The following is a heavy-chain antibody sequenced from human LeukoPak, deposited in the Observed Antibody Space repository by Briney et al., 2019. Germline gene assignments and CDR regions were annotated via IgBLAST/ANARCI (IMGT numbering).Heavy chain of an antibody. CDR2: IYHSGST. J-gene: IGHJ5*02. Sequence: SETLSLTCTVSGYSISSGYYWGWIRQPPGKGLEWIGSIYHSGSTYYNPSLKSRVTISVDTSKNQFSLKLSSVTAADTAVYYCASVVVLRYNWFDPWGQGTLVTVSS. CDR3: ASVVVLRYNWFDP. V-gene: IGHV4-38-2*02. D-gene: IGHD2-15*01. CDR1: GYSISSGYY.